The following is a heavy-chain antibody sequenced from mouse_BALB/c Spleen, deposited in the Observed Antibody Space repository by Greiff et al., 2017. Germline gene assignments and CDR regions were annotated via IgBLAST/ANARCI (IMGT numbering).Heavy chain of an antibody. V-gene: IGHV3-6*02. CDR1: GYSITSGYY. Sequence: VQLKQSGPGLVKPSQSLSLTCSVTGYSITSGYYWNWIRQFPGNKLEWMGYISYDGSNNYNPSLKNRISITRDTSKNQFFLKLNSVTTEDTATYYCARDWLRGYFDYWGQGTTLTVSS. J-gene: IGHJ2*01. CDR2: ISYDGSN. CDR3: ARDWLRGYFDY. D-gene: IGHD2-2*01.